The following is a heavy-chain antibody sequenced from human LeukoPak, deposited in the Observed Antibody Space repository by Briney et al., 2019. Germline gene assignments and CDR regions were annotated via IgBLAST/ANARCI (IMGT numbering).Heavy chain of an antibody. J-gene: IGHJ6*02. CDR2: IKQDGSEK. Sequence: GGSLRLSCAASGFTFSSYWMSWVRQAPGKGLEWVANIKQDGSEKYYVDSVKGRFTISRDNAKNSLYLQMNSLRAEDTAVYYCARMGAWGDPESDYYDSSGPLLNGMDVWGQGTTVTVSS. CDR3: ARMGAWGDPESDYYDSSGPLLNGMDV. CDR1: GFTFSSYW. D-gene: IGHD3-22*01. V-gene: IGHV3-7*01.